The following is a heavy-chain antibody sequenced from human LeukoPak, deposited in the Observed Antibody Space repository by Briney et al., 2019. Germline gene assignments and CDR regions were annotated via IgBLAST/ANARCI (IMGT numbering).Heavy chain of an antibody. D-gene: IGHD6-6*01. CDR3: AKDSAALPLGGFDY. CDR2: ISWNSGSI. J-gene: IGHJ4*02. Sequence: GRSLRLSCAASGFTFDDYAMHWVRQAPGKGLEGVSGISWNSGSIGYADSVKGRFTISRDNAKNSLYLQMTSLRAEDTALYYCAKDSAALPLGGFDYWGQGTLVTVSS. V-gene: IGHV3-9*01. CDR1: GFTFDDYA.